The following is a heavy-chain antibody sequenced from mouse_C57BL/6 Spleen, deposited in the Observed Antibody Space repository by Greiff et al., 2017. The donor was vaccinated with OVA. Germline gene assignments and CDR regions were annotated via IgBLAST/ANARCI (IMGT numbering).Heavy chain of an antibody. CDR1: GFTFSSYA. CDR3: ARDRNWEEFAY. D-gene: IGHD4-1*01. J-gene: IGHJ3*01. Sequence: DVMLVESGGGLVKPGGSLKLSCAASGFTFSSYAMSWVRQTPEKRLEWVATISDGGSYTYYPDNVKGRFTISRDNAKNNLYLQMSHLKSEDTAMYYCARDRNWEEFAYWGQGTLVTVSA. V-gene: IGHV5-4*01. CDR2: ISDGGSYT.